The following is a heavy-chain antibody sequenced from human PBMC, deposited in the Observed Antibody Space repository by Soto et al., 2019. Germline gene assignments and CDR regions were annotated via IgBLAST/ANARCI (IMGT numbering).Heavy chain of an antibody. CDR3: AKAYSGYEDLNWFDP. CDR2: INPSGGST. J-gene: IGHJ5*02. CDR1: GYTFTTYY. Sequence: QVQLVQSGAEVEKPGASVKVSCKASGYTFTTYYMHWVRQAPGQGLEWMGIINPSGGSTSYAQKFQGRVTMTRDTSTSTVYMELSSLRSEDTAVYYCAKAYSGYEDLNWFDPWGQGTLVTVSS. D-gene: IGHD5-12*01. V-gene: IGHV1-46*03.